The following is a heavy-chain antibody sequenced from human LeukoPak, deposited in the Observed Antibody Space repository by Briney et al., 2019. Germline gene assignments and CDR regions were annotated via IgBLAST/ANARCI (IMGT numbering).Heavy chain of an antibody. CDR3: PRVVQLTPPPSYYHYYYMDV. CDR1: GVSISSYY. CDR2: IYYSGST. J-gene: IGHJ6*03. D-gene: IGHD6-6*01. V-gene: IGHV4-59*01. Sequence: SETLSLTCTVSGVSISSYYWSWLRQAPGKGLEWIGYIYYSGSTNYNPSLKSRVTISLDTSKNQFSLKLSSVTAADAAVYYCPRVVQLTPPPSYYHYYYMDVWGKGTPVTVSS.